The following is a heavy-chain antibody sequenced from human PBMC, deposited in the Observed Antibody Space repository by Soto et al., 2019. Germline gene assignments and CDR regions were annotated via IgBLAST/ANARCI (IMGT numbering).Heavy chain of an antibody. V-gene: IGHV3-23*01. J-gene: IGHJ4*02. CDR1: GFTFSSYA. Sequence: GGSLRLSCAASGFTFSSYAMSWVRQAPGKGLEWVSAISGSGGSTYYADSVKGRFTISRDNSKNTLYLQMNSLRAEDTAVYYCAKDRHTYYYDSSGPEGYWGQGTLVTVSS. CDR2: ISGSGGST. CDR3: AKDRHTYYYDSSGPEGY. D-gene: IGHD3-22*01.